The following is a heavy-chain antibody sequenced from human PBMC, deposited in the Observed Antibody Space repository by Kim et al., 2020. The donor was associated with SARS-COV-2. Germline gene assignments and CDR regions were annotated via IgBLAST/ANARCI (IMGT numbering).Heavy chain of an antibody. V-gene: IGHV3-49*03. CDR1: GFTFGYYA. Sequence: GGSLRLSCTASGFTFGYYAMSWFRQAPGKGLEWVGSIRNKAYGGTTEYAASVKGRFTISRDDSKSIAYLQMNSLKTEDTAVYYCTRPYYYDTSGYYHDAFDIWGQGTMVSVSS. D-gene: IGHD3-22*01. CDR2: IRNKAYGGTT. CDR3: TRPYYYDTSGYYHDAFDI. J-gene: IGHJ3*02.